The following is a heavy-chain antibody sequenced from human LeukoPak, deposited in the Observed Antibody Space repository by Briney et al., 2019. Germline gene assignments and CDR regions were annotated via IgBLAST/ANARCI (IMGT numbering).Heavy chain of an antibody. V-gene: IGHV4-59*12. CDR2: IYYTGST. Sequence: PSETLSLTCTVSGDSITSYYWSWVRQPPGKGLEWIGYIYYTGSTNYNPSLKSRVTMSVDTSKNQFSLKLTSVTAADTAVYYCARAGTVTTEVAYYFDYWGQGTLVTVSS. CDR3: ARAGTVTTEVAYYFDY. D-gene: IGHD4-17*01. J-gene: IGHJ4*02. CDR1: GDSITSYY.